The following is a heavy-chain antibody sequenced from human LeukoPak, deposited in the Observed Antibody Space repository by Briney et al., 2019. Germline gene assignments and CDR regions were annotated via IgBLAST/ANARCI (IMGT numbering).Heavy chain of an antibody. Sequence: KTGGSLSLSCVVSGFSFSNAWMTWVRQAPGKGLEWVGRIKSKTNGGTPDYAAPVKGRFTISRDDSTSTLYLQMNTLETEDTATYYCAREGGSGWYGHFDHWGQGTLVTVSS. CDR1: GFSFSNAW. V-gene: IGHV3-15*01. D-gene: IGHD6-19*01. J-gene: IGHJ4*02. CDR3: AREGGSGWYGHFDH. CDR2: IKSKTNGGTP.